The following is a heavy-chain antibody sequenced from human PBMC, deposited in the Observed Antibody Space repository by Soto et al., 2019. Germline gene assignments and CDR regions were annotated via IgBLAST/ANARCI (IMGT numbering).Heavy chain of an antibody. CDR1: VFTVSSNY. CDR2: IYSGGST. CDR3: ARDIATDYYYYGMDV. D-gene: IGHD6-25*01. Sequence: PGGSLRLSFAASVFTVSSNYMSWFRQAPGKGLEWVSVIYSGGSTYYADSVKGRFTISRDNSKNTLYLQMNSLRAEDTAVYYCARDIATDYYYYGMDVWGQGTTVTVSS. J-gene: IGHJ6*02. V-gene: IGHV3-53*01.